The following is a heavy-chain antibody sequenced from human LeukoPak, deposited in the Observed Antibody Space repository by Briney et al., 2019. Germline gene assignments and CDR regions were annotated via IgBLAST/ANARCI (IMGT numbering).Heavy chain of an antibody. CDR2: THQGGKT. J-gene: IGHJ5*01. Sequence: PSETLSLTCNVSGGSVTSRSYYWGWIRQFPGKRLEWIGNTHQGGKTYSNPSLKIRVTVSADASQTHFSLRLTSVTAADTAIYYCARLPRIPLFGVAFKFGWIDSWGQGVLVTVSS. V-gene: IGHV4-39*02. D-gene: IGHD3-3*01. CDR1: GGSVTSRSYY. CDR3: ARLPRIPLFGVAFKFGWIDS.